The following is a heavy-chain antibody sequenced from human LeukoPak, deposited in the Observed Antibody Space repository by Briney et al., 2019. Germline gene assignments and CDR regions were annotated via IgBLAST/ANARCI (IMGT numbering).Heavy chain of an antibody. J-gene: IGHJ5*02. V-gene: IGHV1-18*01. Sequence: GASVKVSCKASGYTFTSYGISWVRQAPGQGLEWMGWISAYNGNTNYAQKLQGRVTMTTDTSTSTAYMELRSLRSDDTAVYYCAREAGIDYYGSESRGWFDPWGQGTLVTVSS. D-gene: IGHD3-10*01. CDR2: ISAYNGNT. CDR1: GYTFTSYG. CDR3: AREAGIDYYGSESRGWFDP.